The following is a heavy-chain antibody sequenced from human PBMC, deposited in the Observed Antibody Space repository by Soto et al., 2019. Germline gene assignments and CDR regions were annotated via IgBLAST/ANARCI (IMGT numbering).Heavy chain of an antibody. J-gene: IGHJ6*02. CDR3: ARGGIVVVPAAMVGDYYGMDV. Sequence: QVQLQQWGAGLLKPSETLSLTCAVYGGSFSGYYWSWIRQPPGKGLEWIGEINHSGSTNYNPSLKRRVTISVDTSKNQFSLKLSSVTAADTAVYYCARGGIVVVPAAMVGDYYGMDVWGQGTTVTVSS. V-gene: IGHV4-34*01. D-gene: IGHD2-2*01. CDR1: GGSFSGYY. CDR2: INHSGST.